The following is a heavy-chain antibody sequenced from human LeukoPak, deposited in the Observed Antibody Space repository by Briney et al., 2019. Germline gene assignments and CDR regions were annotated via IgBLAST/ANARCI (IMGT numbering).Heavy chain of an antibody. D-gene: IGHD1-26*01. CDR1: GFTFDAYA. CDR2: VNKDGSAT. Sequence: GGSLRLSCEASGFTFDAYAMHWVRQAPGKGLGWVSLVNKDGSATYYADSVKGRFTISRDNSKNSLYLQMTSLRSEDTALYYCATWAFYHSLDVWGQGTTVTVSS. CDR3: ATWAFYHSLDV. V-gene: IGHV3-43*02. J-gene: IGHJ6*02.